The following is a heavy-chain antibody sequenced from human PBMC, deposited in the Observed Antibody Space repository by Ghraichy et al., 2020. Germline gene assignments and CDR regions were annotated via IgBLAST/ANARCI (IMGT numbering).Heavy chain of an antibody. V-gene: IGHV3-7*01. Sequence: GGSLRLSCAASGFTFRSYWMTWVRQAPGKGLEWVANIKDDGSEKEYAGSVKGRFIISRDNAKNSLYLQMNSLRAEDTAVYYCARDPYETTTTAYGAFDIWGQGTRVTVSS. D-gene: IGHD3-16*01. J-gene: IGHJ3*02. CDR3: ARDPYETTTTAYGAFDI. CDR1: GFTFRSYW. CDR2: IKDDGSEK.